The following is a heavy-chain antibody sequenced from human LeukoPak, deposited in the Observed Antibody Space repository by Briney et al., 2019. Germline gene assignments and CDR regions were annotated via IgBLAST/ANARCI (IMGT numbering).Heavy chain of an antibody. D-gene: IGHD3-22*01. V-gene: IGHV5-51*01. CDR3: ARLGYDSSGTYYFDY. J-gene: IGHJ4*02. CDR2: IYPGDSDT. CDR1: GYSFTSYW. Sequence: GESLKISCKGSGYSFTSYWIGWVRQMPGKGLEWMGIIYPGDSDTRYSPSFQGQVTISADKSISTAYLQWSSLKASDTAMYYCARLGYDSSGTYYFDYWGQGTLVTVSS.